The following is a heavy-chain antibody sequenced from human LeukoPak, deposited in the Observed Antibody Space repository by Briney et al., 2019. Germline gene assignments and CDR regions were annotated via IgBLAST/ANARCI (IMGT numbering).Heavy chain of an antibody. Sequence: ASVNVSCKASGYTFSSNYIHWVRQAPGQGLEWMGWITPNSGGTNYAQKFQGRVTMTRDTSITTAYMELSSLRSDDSALYYCARATRSTSSVFYDYWGQGTLVTVSS. CDR2: ITPNSGGT. D-gene: IGHD6-6*01. V-gene: IGHV1-2*02. CDR1: GYTFSSNY. CDR3: ARATRSTSSVFYDY. J-gene: IGHJ4*02.